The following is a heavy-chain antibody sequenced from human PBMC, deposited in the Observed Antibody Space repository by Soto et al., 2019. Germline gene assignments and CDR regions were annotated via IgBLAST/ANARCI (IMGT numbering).Heavy chain of an antibody. CDR2: IIPIFGTA. CDR3: ARDYCPYYGGNSVCRAPYFDY. J-gene: IGHJ4*02. V-gene: IGHV1-69*13. CDR1: GGTFSSYA. Sequence: ASVKVSCKASGGTFSSYAISWVRQAPGQGLEWMGGIIPIFGTANYAQKFQGRVTITADESTSTAYMELSSLRSEDTAVYYCARDYCPYYGGNSVCRAPYFDYWGQGTLVTVSS. D-gene: IGHD4-17*01.